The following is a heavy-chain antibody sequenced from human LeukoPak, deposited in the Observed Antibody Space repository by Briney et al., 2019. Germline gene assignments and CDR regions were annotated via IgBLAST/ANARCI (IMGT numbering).Heavy chain of an antibody. V-gene: IGHV3-53*01. CDR3: ARAGTYIAAAGLDY. CDR1: GFTVSSNY. CDR2: IYSGGST. D-gene: IGHD6-13*01. Sequence: PGGSLRLSCAASGFTVSSNYMSWVRQAPGKGLEWVSVIYSGGSTYYADSVKGRFTISRDNSKNTLYLQMNSLRAEDTAVYYCARAGTYIAAAGLDYWGQGTLVTVSS. J-gene: IGHJ4*02.